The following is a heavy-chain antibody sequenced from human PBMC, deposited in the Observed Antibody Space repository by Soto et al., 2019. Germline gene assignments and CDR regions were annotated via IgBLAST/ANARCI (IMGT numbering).Heavy chain of an antibody. J-gene: IGHJ6*02. CDR3: ARDRGAYGMDV. Sequence: QVKLVQSGAEVKKPGASVKVSCKASGYTFTSYGISWVRQAPGQGLEWMGWISAYNGNTNYAQKLQGRVTMTTDTSPRIAYMGLGSLRSDDTAVYYCARDRGAYGMDVWGQGTTVTVSS. CDR2: ISAYNGNT. V-gene: IGHV1-18*01. CDR1: GYTFTSYG. D-gene: IGHD3-10*01.